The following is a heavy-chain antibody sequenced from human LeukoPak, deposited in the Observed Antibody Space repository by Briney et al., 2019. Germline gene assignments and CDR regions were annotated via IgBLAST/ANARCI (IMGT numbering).Heavy chain of an antibody. CDR2: IIPILGIA. J-gene: IGHJ4*02. D-gene: IGHD3-10*01. V-gene: IGHV1-69*04. CDR3: ARETYYYGSGSYYRVNYFDY. CDR1: GGTFSSYA. Sequence: GSSVKVSCKASGGTFSSYAISWVRQAPGQGLEWMGSIIPILGIANYAQKFQGRVTITADKSTSTAYMELSSLRSEDTAVYYCARETYYYGSGSYYRVNYFDYWGQGTLVTVSS.